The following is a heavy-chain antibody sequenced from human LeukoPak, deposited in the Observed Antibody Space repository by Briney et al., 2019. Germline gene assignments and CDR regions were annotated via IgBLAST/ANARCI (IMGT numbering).Heavy chain of an antibody. Sequence: GGSLRLSCAASGFTVSNNYMSWVRQAPGKGLEWVSAIYSGGNTYYSDSVKGRFAISRDNSKNTLYLQMNSLRAEDTAVYYCARQVGASTTFDSWGQGTLVTVSS. CDR1: GFTVSNNY. CDR2: IYSGGNT. D-gene: IGHD1-26*01. CDR3: ARQVGASTTFDS. J-gene: IGHJ4*02. V-gene: IGHV3-53*01.